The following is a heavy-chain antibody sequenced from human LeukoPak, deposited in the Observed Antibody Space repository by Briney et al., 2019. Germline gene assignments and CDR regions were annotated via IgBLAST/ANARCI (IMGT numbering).Heavy chain of an antibody. D-gene: IGHD6-19*01. J-gene: IGHJ4*02. CDR2: ISTNGDST. Sequence: PVGSLRLSCAASGFTFSSYRMHWVRQAPGKGLEYVSGISTNGDSTFYGSSVKGRFTISRDNSKNTLYLQMGSLRGDDMAVYYCARENGWYDYWGQGTLVTVSS. V-gene: IGHV3-64*01. CDR3: ARENGWYDY. CDR1: GFTFSSYR.